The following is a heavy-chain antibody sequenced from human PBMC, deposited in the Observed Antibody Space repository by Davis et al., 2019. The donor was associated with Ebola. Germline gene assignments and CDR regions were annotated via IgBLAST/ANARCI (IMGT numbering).Heavy chain of an antibody. J-gene: IGHJ4*02. CDR1: GGSISSYY. CDR2: IYYSGST. V-gene: IGHV4-59*08. Sequence: GPLRLSCTVSGGSISSYYWSWIRQPPGKGLEWIGYIYYSGSTNYNPSLKSRVTISVDTSKNQFSLKLSSVTAADTAVYYCARHGLLPYYFDYWGQGTLVTVSS. D-gene: IGHD2-15*01. CDR3: ARHGLLPYYFDY.